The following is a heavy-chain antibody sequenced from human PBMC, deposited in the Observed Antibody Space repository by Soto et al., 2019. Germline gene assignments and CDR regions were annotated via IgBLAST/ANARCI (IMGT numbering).Heavy chain of an antibody. V-gene: IGHV3-74*03. CDR3: AKSLGLEYYGSGSSGYYGLDV. CDR2: IKSDGSSA. D-gene: IGHD3-10*01. J-gene: IGHJ6*02. CDR1: GFTFSRYW. Sequence: EVQLVESGGGLVQPGGSLRLSCAASGFTFSRYWIHWVRQAPGKGLEWVSRIKSDGSSATYADSVRGRFTIARDNAKNMVDLQMKSLTAGDTAVFFCAKSLGLEYYGSGSSGYYGLDVWGQGTTVTVSS.